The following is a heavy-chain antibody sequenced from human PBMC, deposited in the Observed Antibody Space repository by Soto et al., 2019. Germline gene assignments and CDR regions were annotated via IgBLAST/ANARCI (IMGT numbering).Heavy chain of an antibody. D-gene: IGHD3-10*01. CDR3: ARDLYGSLTYSLDY. Sequence: GGSLRLSCAASGFTFSDYAMHWVRQAPGKGLEWVAVVSHDGRNTQSADSVKGRFTISRDNSKNTLFLQMDSLRAEDTAVYYCARDLYGSLTYSLDYWGQGTLVTVSS. CDR1: GFTFSDYA. V-gene: IGHV3-30*04. CDR2: VSHDGRNT. J-gene: IGHJ4*02.